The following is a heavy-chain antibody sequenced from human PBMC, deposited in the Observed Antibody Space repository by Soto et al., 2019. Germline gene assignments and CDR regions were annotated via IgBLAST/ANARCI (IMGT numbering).Heavy chain of an antibody. V-gene: IGHV3-21*06. CDR2: ISSTTHYI. CDR3: ARESEDLTSNFDY. Sequence: VGSLRLSCAASGFTFTRYSMNWVRQAPGKGLEWVSSISSTTHYIYYADSMRGRFTISRDNAKNAVYLEMNSLRAEDTAVYYCARESEDLTSNFDYWGQGTLVTVSS. CDR1: GFTFTRYS. J-gene: IGHJ4*02.